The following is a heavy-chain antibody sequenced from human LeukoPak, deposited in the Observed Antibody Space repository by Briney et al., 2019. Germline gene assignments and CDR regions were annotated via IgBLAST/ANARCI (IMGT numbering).Heavy chain of an antibody. Sequence: SQTLSLTCAVSGGSISSGGYSWSWIRQPPGKGLEWIGYIYHSGSTYYNPSLKSRVTISVDRSKNQFSLKLSSVTAADTAVYYCARGGVVAAIFSFDYWGQGTLVTVSS. D-gene: IGHD2-15*01. CDR3: ARGGVVAAIFSFDY. CDR1: GGSISSGGYS. V-gene: IGHV4-30-2*01. CDR2: IYHSGST. J-gene: IGHJ4*02.